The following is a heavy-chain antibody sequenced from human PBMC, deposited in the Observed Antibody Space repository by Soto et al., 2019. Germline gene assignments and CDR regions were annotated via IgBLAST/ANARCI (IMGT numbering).Heavy chain of an antibody. V-gene: IGHV3-23*01. J-gene: IGHJ3*02. Sequence: EVQLLESGGGLVQPGGSLRLSCAASGFTFSSYAMSWVRQAPGKGLECVSAISGSGGSTYYADSVKGRFTISRDNSKNTLYQQMNSLRAEDTAVYYCASKPVVVVAARGAFDIWGQGTMVTVSS. CDR3: ASKPVVVVAARGAFDI. CDR1: GFTFSSYA. D-gene: IGHD2-15*01. CDR2: ISGSGGST.